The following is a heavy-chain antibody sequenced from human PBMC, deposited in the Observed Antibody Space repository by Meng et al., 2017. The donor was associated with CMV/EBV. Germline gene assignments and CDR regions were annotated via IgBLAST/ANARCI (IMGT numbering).Heavy chain of an antibody. CDR3: AKLRGSGFNSYWYFDL. V-gene: IGHV3-73*01. Sequence: GESLKISCAASGFTFSGSAMHWVRQASGKGLEWVGRIRSKANSYATAYAASVKGRFTISRDDSKNTAYLQMNSLRADDTAVYYCAKLRGSGFNSYWYFDLWGRGTLVTVSS. CDR1: GFTFSGSA. D-gene: IGHD3-22*01. CDR2: IRSKANSYAT. J-gene: IGHJ2*01.